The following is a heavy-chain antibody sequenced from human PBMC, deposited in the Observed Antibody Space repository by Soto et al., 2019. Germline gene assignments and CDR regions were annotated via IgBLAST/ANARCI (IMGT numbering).Heavy chain of an antibody. D-gene: IGHD6-19*01. CDR2: ISGDGSSI. CDR1: GFTFSSYW. J-gene: IGHJ4*02. Sequence: EVQLVESGGGLVQPGGSLRLSCAASGFTFSSYWMHWVRQVPGKGLVWVSRISGDGSSIGYADSVKGRFTISRDNAKNTLYLQMTSLRAEDTAVYYCARLYINGAGTSGWGQGTLVTVYS. V-gene: IGHV3-74*01. CDR3: ARLYINGAGTSG.